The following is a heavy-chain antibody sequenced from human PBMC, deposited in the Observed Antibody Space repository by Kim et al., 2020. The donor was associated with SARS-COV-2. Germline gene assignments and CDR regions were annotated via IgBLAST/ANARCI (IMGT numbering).Heavy chain of an antibody. D-gene: IGHD2-2*01. CDR3: ARVQDIVVVPAARRTFDI. V-gene: IGHV4-4*02. Sequence: SETLSLTCAVSGGSISSSNWWSWVRQPPGKGLEWIGEIYHSGSTNYNPSLKSRVTISVDKSKNQFSLKLSSVTAADTAVYYCARVQDIVVVPAARRTFDIWGQGTMVTVSS. CDR2: IYHSGST. CDR1: GGSISSSNW. J-gene: IGHJ3*02.